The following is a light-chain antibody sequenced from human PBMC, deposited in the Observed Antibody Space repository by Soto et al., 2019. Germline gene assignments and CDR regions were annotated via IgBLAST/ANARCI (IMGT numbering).Light chain of an antibody. CDR2: GNS. CDR3: QSYDRSLSAL. J-gene: IGLJ3*02. V-gene: IGLV1-40*01. Sequence: QSVLTQPPSVSGAPGQRVTISCTGSSSNIGAGYDVHWYQQLPGTAPKLLIYGNSNRPSGVPDRFSGSKSGTSASLAITGLQAEYESYYYFQSYDRSLSALCGGGTKLTVL. CDR1: SSNIGAGYD.